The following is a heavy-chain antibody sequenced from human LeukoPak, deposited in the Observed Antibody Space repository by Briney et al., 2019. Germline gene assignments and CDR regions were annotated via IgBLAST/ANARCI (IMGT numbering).Heavy chain of an antibody. V-gene: IGHV4-59*01. CDR3: ARVLSTGWYYFDY. Sequence: SETLSLTCTVSGGSISSYYWSWIRQPPGKGLEWIGYIYYSGSTSYNPSLKSRVTISVDTSKNQFSLKLSSVTAADTAVYYCARVLSTGWYYFDYWGQGTLVTVSS. D-gene: IGHD6-19*01. CDR2: IYYSGST. J-gene: IGHJ4*02. CDR1: GGSISSYY.